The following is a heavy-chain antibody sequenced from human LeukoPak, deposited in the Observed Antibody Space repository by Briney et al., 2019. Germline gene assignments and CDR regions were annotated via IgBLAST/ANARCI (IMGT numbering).Heavy chain of an antibody. CDR2: ISAYNGNT. D-gene: IGHD6-6*01. V-gene: IGHV1-18*01. CDR1: GYTFTSYG. Sequence: ASVKVSCKASGYTFTSYGISWVRQAPGQGLEWMGWISAYNGNTNYAQKLQGRVTMTTDTSTSTAYMELRSLRSDDTAVYYCARVEYSSSSGPHFDYWGQGTLVTVFS. J-gene: IGHJ4*02. CDR3: ARVEYSSSSGPHFDY.